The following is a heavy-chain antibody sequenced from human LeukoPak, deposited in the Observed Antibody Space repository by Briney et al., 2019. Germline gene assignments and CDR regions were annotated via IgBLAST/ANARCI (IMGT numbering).Heavy chain of an antibody. CDR1: GFTFSSYW. Sequence: GGSLRLSCAASGFTFSSYWMSWVRQAPGRGLEWVGNIKQEGSEKYYVDSVKGRFTTSRENAKNSLYLQMNSLRAEDTAVYYCARAGGGIYYFDYWGQGTLVTVSS. CDR2: IKQEGSEK. CDR3: ARAGGGIYYFDY. J-gene: IGHJ4*02. V-gene: IGHV3-7*01. D-gene: IGHD2-15*01.